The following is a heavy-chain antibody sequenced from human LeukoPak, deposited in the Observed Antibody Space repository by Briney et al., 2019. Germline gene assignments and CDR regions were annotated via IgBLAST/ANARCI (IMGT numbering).Heavy chain of an antibody. J-gene: IGHJ6*02. CDR1: GGSISSYY. CDR3: ARHSLGVISNYFFFYGMDV. Sequence: SETLSLTCTVSGGSISSYYWSWVRQPPGKGLEWIGYIYYSGGTKHNPSFESRVTISVDTSKKQFSLRLKSVTAADTAVYYCARHSLGVISNYFFFYGMDVWGQGTTVTVSS. V-gene: IGHV4-59*08. CDR2: IYYSGGT. D-gene: IGHD2-21*01.